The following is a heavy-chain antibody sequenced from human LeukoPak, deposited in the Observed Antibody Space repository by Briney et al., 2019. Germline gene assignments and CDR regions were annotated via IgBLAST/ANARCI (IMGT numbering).Heavy chain of an antibody. Sequence: GGSLRLSCAASGFTFTTYSMNWVRQAPGKGLGWVAVISYDGSNKYYADSVKGRFTISRDNSKNTLYLQMNSLRAEDTAVYYCAADSFPYYFDYWGQGTLVTVSS. D-gene: IGHD2-15*01. J-gene: IGHJ4*02. V-gene: IGHV3-30*03. CDR3: AADSFPYYFDY. CDR1: GFTFTTYS. CDR2: ISYDGSNK.